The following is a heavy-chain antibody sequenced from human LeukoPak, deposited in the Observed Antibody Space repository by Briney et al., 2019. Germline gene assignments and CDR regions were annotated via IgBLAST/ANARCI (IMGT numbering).Heavy chain of an antibody. J-gene: IGHJ5*02. CDR3: ATCSGSYHFDWFDP. CDR2: IIPIFGTS. D-gene: IGHD1-26*01. Sequence: SVKVSCKASGGTFNRYTINWVRQAPGQGLEWMGGIIPIFGTSNYARKFQGRVTLTADESTSTAFMELTSLRSEDTAIYYCATCSGSYHFDWFDPWGQGTLVTVSS. V-gene: IGHV1-69*13. CDR1: GGTFNRYT.